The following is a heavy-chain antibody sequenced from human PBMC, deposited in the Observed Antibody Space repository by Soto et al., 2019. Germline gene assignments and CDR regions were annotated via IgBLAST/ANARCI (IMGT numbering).Heavy chain of an antibody. V-gene: IGHV3-74*01. CDR1: GFTFSNDW. Sequence: EVQLVESGGGLGQPGGSLRLSCAASGFTFSNDWMNWVRQGPGKGLEWVSRIISGGSRVSYADSVKGRFTIARDNAKNTLYLEMHSLTAEDTAVYYCARERTSKGGMDVWGQGTTVTVSS. CDR3: ARERTSKGGMDV. CDR2: IISGGSRV. J-gene: IGHJ6*02.